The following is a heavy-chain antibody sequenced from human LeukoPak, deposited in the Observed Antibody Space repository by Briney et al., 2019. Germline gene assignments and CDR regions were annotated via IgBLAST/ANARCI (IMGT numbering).Heavy chain of an antibody. Sequence: GGSLRISCAAAGFAFNRYGIVWVRQAPGRGLEWVSGISGSGGNTYYGDSVKGRFTISRDNSKNTVYLQMNSLRAEDTAVYYCAKAQGYLDYWGQGTLATVSS. CDR1: GFAFNRYG. V-gene: IGHV3-23*01. J-gene: IGHJ4*02. CDR2: ISGSGGNT. CDR3: AKAQGYLDY.